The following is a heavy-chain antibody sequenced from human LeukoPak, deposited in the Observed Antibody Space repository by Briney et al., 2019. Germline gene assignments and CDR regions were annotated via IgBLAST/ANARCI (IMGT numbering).Heavy chain of an antibody. CDR2: IYYSGST. CDR1: GGSISSGDYY. V-gene: IGHV4-30-4*08. J-gene: IGHJ3*02. CDR3: AREVAISVFDI. D-gene: IGHD3-3*01. Sequence: PSETLSLTCTVSGGSISSGDYYWSWIRQTPGKGLEWIGYIYYSGSTYYNPSLKSRVTISVDTSKNQFSLKLSSVTAADTAVYYCAREVAISVFDIWGQGTMVTVSS.